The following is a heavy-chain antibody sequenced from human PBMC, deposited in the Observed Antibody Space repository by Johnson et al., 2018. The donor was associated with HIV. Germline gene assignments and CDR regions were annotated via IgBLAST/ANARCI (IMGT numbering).Heavy chain of an antibody. D-gene: IGHD4-17*01. CDR3: AKDAYDYGDYGAFDI. CDR1: GFTVSSNY. Sequence: QVQLVETGGGLIQPGGSLRLSCAASGFTVSSNYMNWMRQAPGKGLEWVSHISSSGSTIYYADSVKGRFTISRDNAKKSLYLQMNSLRAEDTAVYYCAKDAYDYGDYGAFDIWGQGTMVTVSS. V-gene: IGHV3-11*04. CDR2: ISSSGSTI. J-gene: IGHJ3*02.